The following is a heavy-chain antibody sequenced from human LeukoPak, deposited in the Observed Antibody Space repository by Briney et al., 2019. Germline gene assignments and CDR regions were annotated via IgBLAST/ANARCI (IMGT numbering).Heavy chain of an antibody. V-gene: IGHV3-66*02. J-gene: IGHJ6*02. D-gene: IGHD3-10*01. Sequence: GGSLRLSCAASGVTVSSNYMSWVRQAPGKGLEWVSVIYSGGSTYYADSVKGRFTISRDNSKNTLYLQMNSLRAEDTAVYYCARDLPMVVSYYGMDVWGQGTTVTVSS. CDR1: GVTVSSNY. CDR2: IYSGGST. CDR3: ARDLPMVVSYYGMDV.